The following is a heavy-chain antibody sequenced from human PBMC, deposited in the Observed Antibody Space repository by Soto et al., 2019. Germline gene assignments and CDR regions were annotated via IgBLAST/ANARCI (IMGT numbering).Heavy chain of an antibody. CDR3: ASTTYSSSSCFFCGYAFDI. Sequence: GSLRLSCAASGFTVSSNYMSWVRQAPGKGLEWVSVIYSGGSTYYADSVKGRFTISRDNSKNTLYLQMNSLRAEDTAVYYCASTTYSSSSCFFCGYAFDIWGQGTMVTVSS. J-gene: IGHJ3*02. CDR2: IYSGGST. V-gene: IGHV3-53*01. D-gene: IGHD6-6*01. CDR1: GFTVSSNY.